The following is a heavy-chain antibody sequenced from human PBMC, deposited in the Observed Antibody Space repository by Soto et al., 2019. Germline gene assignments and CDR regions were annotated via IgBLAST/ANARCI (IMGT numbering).Heavy chain of an antibody. Sequence: EVQLVESGGRLVKPGGSLRISCAASGFALSTYSIGWVRQAPGKGLELVSVTFNFDGSLYYADSVKGRFAISRDNAKNSVYLQMNSLRAEDTAVYYCAREEGYCGGGSCFRSAFDLWGQGTVVTVSS. CDR3: AREEGYCGGGSCFRSAFDL. CDR2: TFNFDGSL. CDR1: GFALSTYS. J-gene: IGHJ3*01. D-gene: IGHD2-15*01. V-gene: IGHV3-21*01.